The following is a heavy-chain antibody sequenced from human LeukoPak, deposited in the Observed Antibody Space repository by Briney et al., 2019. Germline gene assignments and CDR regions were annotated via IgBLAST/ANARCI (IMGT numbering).Heavy chain of an antibody. CDR2: IYSGGST. CDR3: ARDLKYCSSTSCYRIYYYYGMDV. CDR1: GFTVSSNY. J-gene: IGHJ6*02. Sequence: GGSLRLSCAASGFTVSSNYMSWVRQAPGKGLEWVSVIYSGGSTYYADSVKGRFTISRDNSKNTLYLQMNSLRAEDTAVYYCARDLKYCSSTSCYRIYYYYGMDVWGQGTTVTVSS. V-gene: IGHV3-53*01. D-gene: IGHD2-2*01.